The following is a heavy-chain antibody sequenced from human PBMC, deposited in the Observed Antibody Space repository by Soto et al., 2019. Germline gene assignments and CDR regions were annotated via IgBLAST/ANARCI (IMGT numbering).Heavy chain of an antibody. J-gene: IGHJ4*02. CDR2: INAGNGNT. Sequence: GESLKISCKASGYTFTSYAMHWVRQAPGQRLEWMGWINAGNGNTKYSQKFQGRVTITRDTSASTAYMELSSLRSEDTAVYYCASDPAVAGFFDYWGQGTLVTVSS. D-gene: IGHD6-19*01. V-gene: IGHV1-3*01. CDR1: GYTFTSYA. CDR3: ASDPAVAGFFDY.